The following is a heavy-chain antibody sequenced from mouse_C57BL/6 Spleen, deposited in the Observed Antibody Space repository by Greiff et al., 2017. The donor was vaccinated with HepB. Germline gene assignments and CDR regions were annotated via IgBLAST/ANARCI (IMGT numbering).Heavy chain of an antibody. CDR2: IWSGGST. CDR1: GFSLTSYG. D-gene: IGHD1-1*01. J-gene: IGHJ2*01. Sequence: VMLVESGPGLVQPSQSLSITCTVSGFSLTSYGVHWVRQSPGKGLEWLGVIWSGGSTDYNAAFISRLSISKDNSKSQVFFKMNSLQADDTAIYYCAREGYYYGSSPFDYWGQGTTLTVSS. V-gene: IGHV2-2*01. CDR3: AREGYYYGSSPFDY.